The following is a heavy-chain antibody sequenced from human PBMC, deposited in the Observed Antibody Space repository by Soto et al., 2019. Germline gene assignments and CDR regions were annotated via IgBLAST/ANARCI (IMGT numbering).Heavy chain of an antibody. V-gene: IGHV2-5*02. CDR2: IYWDDDK. Sequence: SGATLVNPTQTLTLTCTVSGFSLSTDDVGVGWIRQPPGKALDWLAVIYWDDDKRYSPSLKSRLTITKDTSKNQVLLTMTNMDPVDTATYFCARSKYSISSFDYWGQGALVTVSS. CDR3: ARSKYSISSFDY. D-gene: IGHD6-6*01. CDR1: GFSLSTDDVG. J-gene: IGHJ4*02.